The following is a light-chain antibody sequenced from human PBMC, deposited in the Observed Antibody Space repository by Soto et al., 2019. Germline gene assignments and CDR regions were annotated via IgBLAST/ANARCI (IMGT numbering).Light chain of an antibody. V-gene: IGKV3-20*01. J-gene: IGKJ5*01. Sequence: EIVLTQSPGTPSLSPGEKTPPSRRASQSVSSSYLAWYQQKPGQAPRLLIYGASSRATGIPDRFSGSGSGTDFTLTISRLEPEDFAVYYCQQYGSSPQAITFGQGTRLEIK. CDR2: GAS. CDR1: QSVSSSY. CDR3: QQYGSSPQAIT.